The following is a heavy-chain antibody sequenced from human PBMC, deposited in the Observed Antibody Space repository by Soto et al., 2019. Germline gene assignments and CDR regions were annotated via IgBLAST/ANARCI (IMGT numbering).Heavy chain of an antibody. J-gene: IGHJ6*02. D-gene: IGHD2-2*01. V-gene: IGHV1-69*01. Sequence: QVQLVQSGAEVKKPGSSVKVSCKASGGTFSSYAISWVRQAPGQGLEWMGGIIPIFGTANYAQKFQGRVTITADESTSTAYMELSSLRSEDTAVYYCARAGKDIVVVPAAMPHYYYGMYVWGQGTTVTVSS. CDR3: ARAGKDIVVVPAAMPHYYYGMYV. CDR1: GGTFSSYA. CDR2: IIPIFGTA.